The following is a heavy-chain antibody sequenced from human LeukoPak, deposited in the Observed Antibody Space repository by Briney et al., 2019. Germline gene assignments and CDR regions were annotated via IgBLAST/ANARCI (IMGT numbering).Heavy chain of an antibody. CDR2: TFYRSKWSN. J-gene: IGHJ4*02. V-gene: IGHV6-1*01. Sequence: SQTLSLTCAISGDSVSSNSAAWNWIRQSPSRGLEWLGRTFYRSKWSNEYAVSVKSRITINPDTSKNQFSLQLKSVTPEDTAVYYCARGFGPKHGVYNFDYWGQGTLVTVSS. D-gene: IGHD2-8*01. CDR3: ARGFGPKHGVYNFDY. CDR1: GDSVSSNSAA.